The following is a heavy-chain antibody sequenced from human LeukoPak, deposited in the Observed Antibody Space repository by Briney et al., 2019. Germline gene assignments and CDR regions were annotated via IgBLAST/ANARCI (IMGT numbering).Heavy chain of an antibody. CDR3: AKDQLLVPHAFDI. J-gene: IGHJ3*02. V-gene: IGHV3-23*01. Sequence: GGSLRLSCAASGFTLSSYAMSWVRQAPGKGLEGVSATSGSGGSRYYADSVKGRFTISRDKSKNTLYLQMNSLRAEDTAVYYCAKDQLLVPHAFDIRGQGTMVTVSA. CDR1: GFTLSSYA. CDR2: TSGSGGSR. D-gene: IGHD6-19*01.